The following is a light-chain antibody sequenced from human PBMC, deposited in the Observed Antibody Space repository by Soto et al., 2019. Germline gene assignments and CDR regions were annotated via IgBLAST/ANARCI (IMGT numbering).Light chain of an antibody. CDR2: GAS. CDR1: QSVTSTY. Sequence: EIVLTQSPGTLSLSPGARATLSWRASQSVTSTYLAWYQQEPGLAPRLLIYGASIRATGIPDKFSGSGSGTDFTLTISRLAPEDFAVYYCQQYGSPPITFGQGTRLEIK. CDR3: QQYGSPPIT. V-gene: IGKV3-20*01. J-gene: IGKJ5*01.